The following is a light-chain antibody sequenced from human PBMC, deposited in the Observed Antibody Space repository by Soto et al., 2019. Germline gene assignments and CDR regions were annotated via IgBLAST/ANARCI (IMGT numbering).Light chain of an antibody. V-gene: IGLV2-23*01. CDR1: SSDVGSYNL. CDR3: CAYAVSSTFVV. Sequence: QSALTQPASVSGSPGQSITISCTGTSSDVGSYNLVSWYQQHPGKAPKLMLYEGSKRPSGVSNRFSGSKSGNTASLTISAVQAEDEADYYCCAYAVSSTFVVFGGGTKLTVL. CDR2: EGS. J-gene: IGLJ2*01.